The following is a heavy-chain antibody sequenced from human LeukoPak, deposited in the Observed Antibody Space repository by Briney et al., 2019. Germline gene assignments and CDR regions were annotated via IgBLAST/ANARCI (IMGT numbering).Heavy chain of an antibody. Sequence: ASVKVSCKASGYTFTRYAVNWVRQAPGQGLECMGWINTNTGNPTYAQGFTGRFVFSLDTSVSTAYLQISSLKAEDTAVYYCAREAFYYDSSGLKAPAFDIWGQGTMVTVSS. D-gene: IGHD3-22*01. J-gene: IGHJ3*02. CDR2: INTNTGNP. V-gene: IGHV7-4-1*02. CDR3: AREAFYYDSSGLKAPAFDI. CDR1: GYTFTRYA.